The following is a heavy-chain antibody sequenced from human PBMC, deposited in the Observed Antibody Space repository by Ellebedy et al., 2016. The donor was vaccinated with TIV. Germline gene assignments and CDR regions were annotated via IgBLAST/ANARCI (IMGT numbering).Heavy chain of an antibody. V-gene: IGHV6-1*01. Sequence: SETLSLXXAISGDSVSSNSAAWNWIRQSPSRGLEWLGRTYYRSKWYNDYAVSVKSRITISPDTSQNQFSLQLNSVTPEDTAVYYCARDPRYCGGGSCYAFDYWGQGTLVTVSS. J-gene: IGHJ4*02. CDR2: TYYRSKWYN. CDR1: GDSVSSNSAA. D-gene: IGHD2-15*01. CDR3: ARDPRYCGGGSCYAFDY.